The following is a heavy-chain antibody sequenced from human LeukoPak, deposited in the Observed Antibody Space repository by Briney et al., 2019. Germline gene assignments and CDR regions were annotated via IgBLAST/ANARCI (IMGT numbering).Heavy chain of an antibody. CDR3: ARDRYYDSSGYFDPDAFDI. V-gene: IGHV3-23*01. CDR1: GFTFSSYA. Sequence: PGGSLRLSCAASGFTFSSYAMSWVRQAPGKGLEWVSAISGSGGSTYYADSVKGRFTISRDNSKNTLYLQMNSLRAEDTAVYYCARDRYYDSSGYFDPDAFDIWGQGTMVTVSS. D-gene: IGHD3-22*01. CDR2: ISGSGGST. J-gene: IGHJ3*02.